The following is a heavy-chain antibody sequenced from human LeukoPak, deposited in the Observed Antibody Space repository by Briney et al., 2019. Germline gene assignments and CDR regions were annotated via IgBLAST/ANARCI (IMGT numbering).Heavy chain of an antibody. D-gene: IGHD3-22*01. CDR2: ISSSSSYI. V-gene: IGHV3-21*01. CDR3: ARDYYDSSGYRRPLDY. CDR1: GFTFSSYS. Sequence: GGSLRLSCAASGFTFSSYSMNWVRQAPGKGLEWVSSISSSSSYIYYADSVKGRFTISRDNAKNPLYLQMNSLRAEDTAVYYCARDYYDSSGYRRPLDYWGQGTLVTVSS. J-gene: IGHJ4*02.